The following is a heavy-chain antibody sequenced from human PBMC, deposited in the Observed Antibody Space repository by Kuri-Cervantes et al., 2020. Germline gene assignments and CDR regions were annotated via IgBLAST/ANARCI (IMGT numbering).Heavy chain of an antibody. Sequence: GESLKISCAASGFTFSSYSMNWVRQAPGKGLEWVSYISSSSSTIYYADSVKGRFTISRDNAKNSLYLQMNSLRDEDTAVYYCARERVTMARGVMRYYYGMDVWGQGTTVTVSS. D-gene: IGHD3-10*01. J-gene: IGHJ6*02. V-gene: IGHV3-48*02. CDR2: ISSSSSTI. CDR1: GFTFSSYS. CDR3: ARERVTMARGVMRYYYGMDV.